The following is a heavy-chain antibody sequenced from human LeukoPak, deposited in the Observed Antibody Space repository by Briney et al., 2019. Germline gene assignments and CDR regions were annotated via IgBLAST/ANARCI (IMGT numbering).Heavy chain of an antibody. D-gene: IGHD1-26*01. CDR3: AGDSAEWELRFGYFDY. CDR2: ISAYNGNT. J-gene: IGHJ4*02. CDR1: GYTFTSYG. V-gene: IGHV1-18*01. Sequence: ASVKVSCKASGYTFTSYGISWVRQAPGQGLEWMGWISAYNGNTNYAQKLQGRVTMTTDTSTSTAYMELRSLRSDDTAVYYCAGDSAEWELRFGYFDYWGQGTLVTVSS.